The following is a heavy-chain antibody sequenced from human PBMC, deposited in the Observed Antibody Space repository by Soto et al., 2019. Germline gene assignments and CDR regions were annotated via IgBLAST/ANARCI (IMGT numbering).Heavy chain of an antibody. Sequence: SETLSLTCTVSGGSVSSGSYYWSWIRQPPGKGLEWIGYIYYSGSTNYNPSLKSRVTISVDTSKNQFSLKLSSVTAADTAVYYCARLKGVVPPLYGMDVWGQGTTVTVSS. CDR3: ARLKGVVPPLYGMDV. D-gene: IGHD3-3*01. J-gene: IGHJ6*02. CDR2: IYYSGST. V-gene: IGHV4-61*01. CDR1: GGSVSSGSYY.